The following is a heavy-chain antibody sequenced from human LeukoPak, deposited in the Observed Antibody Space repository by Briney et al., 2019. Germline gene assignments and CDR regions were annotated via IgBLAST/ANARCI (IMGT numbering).Heavy chain of an antibody. CDR3: TRVTYYYDNSGYFHFDP. Sequence: GGSLILSCPTSGFTFGDYAMSWVRQAPGKGLEWVSFIRRKAHGGTTEYAASVKGRFSSSRDDSKSIACLQMNSLKTEDTAVYFCTRVTYYYDNSGYFHFDPWGQGSLVTVSS. V-gene: IGHV3-49*04. D-gene: IGHD3-22*01. CDR1: GFTFGDYA. CDR2: IRRKAHGGTT. J-gene: IGHJ5*02.